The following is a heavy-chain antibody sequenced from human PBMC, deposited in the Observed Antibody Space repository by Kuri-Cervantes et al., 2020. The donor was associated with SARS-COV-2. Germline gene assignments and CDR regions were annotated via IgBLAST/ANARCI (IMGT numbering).Heavy chain of an antibody. V-gene: IGHV3-23*01. J-gene: IGHJ4*02. CDR2: ISDTGGRT. Sequence: LSLTCAASGFTFSAYAMSWVRQAPGKGLGWVSSISDTGGRTDYADSVKGRFTISRDNSKNTLYLQVSSLRAEDSAVYYCAKHVRIVGASGGDYWGQGALVTVSS. D-gene: IGHD1-26*01. CDR1: GFTFSAYA. CDR3: AKHVRIVGASGGDY.